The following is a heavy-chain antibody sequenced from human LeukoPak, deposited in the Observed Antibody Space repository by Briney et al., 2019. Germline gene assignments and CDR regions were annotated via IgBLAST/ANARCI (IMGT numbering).Heavy chain of an antibody. V-gene: IGHV4-59*01. CDR1: GGSIRTYY. J-gene: IGHJ6*02. CDR3: ARELDYYGMDV. Sequence: PSETLSLTCTVSGGSIRTYYWSWVRQSPGKGLEWIGSIYYIGSTKYNPSLKSRVTMSADTSNNQFSLRLTSVTAADTAVYYCARELDYYGMDVWGQGTTVTVSS. CDR2: IYYIGST.